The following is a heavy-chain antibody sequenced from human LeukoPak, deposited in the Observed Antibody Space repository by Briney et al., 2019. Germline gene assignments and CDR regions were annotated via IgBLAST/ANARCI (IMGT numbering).Heavy chain of an antibody. J-gene: IGHJ4*02. Sequence: SETLSLTCTVSGGSISSYYWSWIRQPPGTGLEWIGYIYYSGSTNYNPSLMSRVTKSVDTSKDQFSLRLSSGSAADTAVYYCGRTPVGGICDLWGQGTLVTVS. V-gene: IGHV4-59*01. D-gene: IGHD1-26*01. CDR3: GRTPVGGICDL. CDR2: IYYSGST. CDR1: GGSISSYY.